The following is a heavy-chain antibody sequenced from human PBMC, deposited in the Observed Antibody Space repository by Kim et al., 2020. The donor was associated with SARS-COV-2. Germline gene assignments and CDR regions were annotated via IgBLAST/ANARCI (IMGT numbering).Heavy chain of an antibody. D-gene: IGHD2-21*01. Sequence: DYAVSVKGQMTINPDTSKNQFSLHLNSVTPEDTAVYYCAKGRDKSAYDDPWGQGTLVTVSS. V-gene: IGHV6-1*01. J-gene: IGHJ5*02. CDR3: AKGRDKSAYDDP.